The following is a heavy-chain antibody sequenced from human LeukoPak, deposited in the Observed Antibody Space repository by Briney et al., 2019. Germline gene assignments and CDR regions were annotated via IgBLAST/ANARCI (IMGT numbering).Heavy chain of an antibody. V-gene: IGHV3-23*01. CDR3: AKGDVDIVATGVDY. CDR1: GFTFSGYA. Sequence: PGGSLRLSCAASGFTFSGYAMSWVRQAPGKGLEWVSAISGSGGSTYYADSVKGRFTISRDNSKNTLYLQMNSLRAEDTAVYYCAKGDVDIVATGVDYWGQGTLVTVSS. CDR2: ISGSGGST. D-gene: IGHD5-12*01. J-gene: IGHJ4*02.